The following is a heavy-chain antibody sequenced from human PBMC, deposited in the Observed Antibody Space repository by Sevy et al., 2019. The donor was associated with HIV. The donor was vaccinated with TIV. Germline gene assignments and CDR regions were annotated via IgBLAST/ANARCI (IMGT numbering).Heavy chain of an antibody. D-gene: IGHD6-19*01. CDR3: VSLFLSYRSGWSYFDY. J-gene: IGHJ4*02. CDR1: GFTVNDKY. Sequence: GGSLRLSCAISGFTVNDKYIIWVRQAPGKGLEWVSVIFSSGSTYYGDSAKGRFTISSDNSNNTVDLQMNIVRAEETAFYYCVSLFLSYRSGWSYFDYWGQGTLVTVSS. CDR2: IFSSGST. V-gene: IGHV3-66*02.